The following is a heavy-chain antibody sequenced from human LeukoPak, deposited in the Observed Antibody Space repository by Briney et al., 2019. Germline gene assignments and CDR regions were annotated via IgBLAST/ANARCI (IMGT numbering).Heavy chain of an antibody. CDR3: AKELRLGAIDY. D-gene: IGHD3-16*01. J-gene: IGHJ4*02. CDR2: ISYDGSNK. Sequence: GGSLRLSCAASGFTFSNYGMHWVRQAPGKGLEWVAVISYDGSNKYYADSVKGRFTISRDNSKNTLHLQMNSLRAEDTAVYYCAKELRLGAIDYWGQGTLVTVSS. V-gene: IGHV3-30*18. CDR1: GFTFSNYG.